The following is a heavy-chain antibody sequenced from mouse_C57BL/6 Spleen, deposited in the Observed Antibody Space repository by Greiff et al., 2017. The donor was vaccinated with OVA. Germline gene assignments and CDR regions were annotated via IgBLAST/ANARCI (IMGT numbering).Heavy chain of an antibody. D-gene: IGHD2-1*01. J-gene: IGHJ3*01. CDR3: ARLDKFSNYGNCLAY. CDR2: IDPSDSYT. CDR1: GYTFTSYW. Sequence: QVQLQQPGAELVMPGASVKLSCKASGYTFTSYWMHWVKQRPGQGLEWIGEIDPSDSYTNYNQKFKGKSTLTVDKSSSTAYMQLSSLTSEDSAVYYCARLDKFSNYGNCLAYWGQGTLVTVSA. V-gene: IGHV1-69*01.